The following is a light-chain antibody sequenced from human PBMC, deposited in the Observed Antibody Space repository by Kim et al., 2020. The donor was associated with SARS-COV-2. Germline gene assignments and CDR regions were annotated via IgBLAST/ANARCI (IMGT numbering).Light chain of an antibody. CDR2: VERSGSY. CDR1: SGHSGYS. Sequence: QPVLTQSSSASASLGSSVKLTCTLSSGHSGYSIAWHQQKPGKAPRSLMKVERSGSYNKGSGFPDRFPGSSSGADRYLTISNLQSEDEADYYCETWDSNTHRVFGGGTKVTVL. J-gene: IGLJ3*02. CDR3: ETWDSNTHRV. V-gene: IGLV4-60*03.